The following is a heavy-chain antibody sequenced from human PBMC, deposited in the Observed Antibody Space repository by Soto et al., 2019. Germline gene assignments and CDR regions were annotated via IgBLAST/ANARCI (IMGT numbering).Heavy chain of an antibody. CDR1: GFTFSSYA. J-gene: IGHJ6*02. CDR2: ISGNGSNT. V-gene: IGHV3-23*01. Sequence: PGGSLRLSCAASGFTFSSYAMSWVRQAPGKGQERVTAISGNGSNTYYADSVKGRFTISRDNSKNTLYLQMNSLRAEDTAVYYCARGRSCSGGSCYKPASYYYYGMDVWGQGTTVTVSS. CDR3: ARGRSCSGGSCYKPASYYYYGMDV. D-gene: IGHD2-15*01.